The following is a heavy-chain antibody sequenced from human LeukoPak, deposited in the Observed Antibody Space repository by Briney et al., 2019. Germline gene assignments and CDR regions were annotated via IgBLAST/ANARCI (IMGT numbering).Heavy chain of an antibody. CDR3: AKSFGYYYDSSGYPD. J-gene: IGHJ4*02. V-gene: IGHV3-23*01. Sequence: GGSLRLSCATSGFTFSSYAMSWVRQAPGKGLGWGSAISGSGGSTYYADSVKGRFTISRDNSKNTLYLQMNSLRAEDTAVYYCAKSFGYYYDSSGYPDWGQGTLVTVSS. D-gene: IGHD3-22*01. CDR1: GFTFSSYA. CDR2: ISGSGGST.